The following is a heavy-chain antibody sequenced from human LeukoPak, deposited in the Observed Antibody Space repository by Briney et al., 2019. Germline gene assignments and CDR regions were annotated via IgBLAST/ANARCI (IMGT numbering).Heavy chain of an antibody. CDR3: ARDRGRRVVHYYYYMDV. J-gene: IGHJ6*03. D-gene: IGHD3-3*01. CDR1: GFTFSNYW. V-gene: IGHV3-7*01. Sequence: GGSLRLSCAASGFTFSNYWMSWVRQAPGKGLEWVANIKHDGSEGHYVGSMKGRFPISRDNAKNSLYLQMNSLRAEDTAVYYCARDRGRRVVHYYYYMDVWGKGTTVTVSS. CDR2: IKHDGSEG.